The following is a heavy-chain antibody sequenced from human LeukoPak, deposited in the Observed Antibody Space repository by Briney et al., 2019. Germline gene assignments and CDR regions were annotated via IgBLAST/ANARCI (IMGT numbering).Heavy chain of an antibody. D-gene: IGHD5-18*01. CDR3: ARILGYSYGLSFDY. CDR1: GISVNSGYS. J-gene: IGHJ4*02. Sequence: SETLSLTCTVSGISVNSGYSWGWIRQSPGKGLEWIGNSHHSGTTYHNPSLKSRVTISVDTSKNQFSLKLSSVTAADTAVYYCARILGYSYGLSFDYWGQGTLVTVSS. CDR2: SHHSGTT. V-gene: IGHV4-38-2*02.